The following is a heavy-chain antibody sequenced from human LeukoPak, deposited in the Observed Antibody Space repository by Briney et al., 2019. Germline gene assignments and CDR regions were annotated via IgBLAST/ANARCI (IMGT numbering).Heavy chain of an antibody. CDR2: IDQSGGRN. Sequence: GGSLRLSCAASGFTFSSYSMNWVRQAPGKGLEWVANIDQSGGRNNYVDSVKGRFTISRDNAKNSLFLEMSSLRADDTAVYFCARDVEGGTFDIWGQGTTVTVSS. D-gene: IGHD3-16*01. CDR1: GFTFSSYS. J-gene: IGHJ3*02. V-gene: IGHV3-7*03. CDR3: ARDVEGGTFDI.